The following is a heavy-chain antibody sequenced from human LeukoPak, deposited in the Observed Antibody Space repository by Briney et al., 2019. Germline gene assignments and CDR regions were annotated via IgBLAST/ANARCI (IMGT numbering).Heavy chain of an antibody. V-gene: IGHV4-39*01. J-gene: IGHJ4*02. D-gene: IGHD3-10*01. CDR2: IYYSGST. CDR1: GGSISSGGYY. Sequence: SETLSLTCTVSGGSISSGGYYWSWIRQHPGKGLEWIGYIYYSGSTYYNPSLKSRVTISVDTSKNQFSLKLSSVTAADTAVYYCARQPHYYGSGSYYKEGDYWGQGTLVTVFS. CDR3: ARQPHYYGSGSYYKEGDY.